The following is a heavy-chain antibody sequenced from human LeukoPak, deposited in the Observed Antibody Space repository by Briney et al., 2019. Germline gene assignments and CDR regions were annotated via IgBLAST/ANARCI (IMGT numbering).Heavy chain of an antibody. CDR2: IIPILGIA. CDR3: ARDLRDIVVAGL. D-gene: IGHD2-15*01. V-gene: IGHV1-69*04. Sequence: ASVKVSCKASGGTFSSSAISWVRQAPGQGLEWMGRIIPILGIANYAQKFQGRVTITADKSTSTAYMELSSLRSEDTAVYYCARDLRDIVVAGLWGQGTLVTVSS. CDR1: GGTFSSSA. J-gene: IGHJ4*02.